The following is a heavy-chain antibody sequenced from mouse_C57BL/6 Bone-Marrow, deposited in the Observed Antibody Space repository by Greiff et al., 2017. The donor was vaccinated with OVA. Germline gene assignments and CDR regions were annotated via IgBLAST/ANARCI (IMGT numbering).Heavy chain of an antibody. Sequence: EVQVVESEGGLVQPGSSMKLSCTASGFTFSDYYMAWVRQVPEKGLEWVANINYDGNSTYYLDSLKSRFIISRDNAKNILYLQMSSLKSEDTATYYCARAESYYFYMDYWGQGTSVTVSS. V-gene: IGHV5-16*01. J-gene: IGHJ4*01. CDR2: INYDGNST. CDR3: ARAESYYFYMDY. CDR1: GFTFSDYY.